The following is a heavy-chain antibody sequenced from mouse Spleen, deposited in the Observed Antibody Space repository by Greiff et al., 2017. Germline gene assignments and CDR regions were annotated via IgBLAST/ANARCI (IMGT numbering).Heavy chain of an antibody. Sequence: VQLQQSGAELVRPGSSVKISCKASGYAFRSYWLNWVKQRPGQGLEWIGQIYPGDGDTNYNGKFKGKATLTADKSSSTAYMQLSSLTSEDSAVYFCAREEYESYWGQGTTLTVSS. V-gene: IGHV1-80*01. CDR3: AREEYESY. D-gene: IGHD2-10*02. CDR1: GYAFRSYW. J-gene: IGHJ2*01. CDR2: IYPGDGDT.